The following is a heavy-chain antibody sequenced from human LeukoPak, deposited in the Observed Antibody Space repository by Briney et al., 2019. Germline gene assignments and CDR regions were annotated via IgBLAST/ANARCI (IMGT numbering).Heavy chain of an antibody. Sequence: SETLSLTCTVSGGSIGRGSYYWSWIRQPAGKGLEWIGRIYTSGSTNYNPSLKSRVTVSVDTSKNQFSLKLSSVTAADTAVYYCARATFYYDSSGYSTTYYFDYWGQGTLVTVSS. CDR2: IYTSGST. V-gene: IGHV4-61*02. CDR1: GGSIGRGSYY. J-gene: IGHJ4*02. D-gene: IGHD3-22*01. CDR3: ARATFYYDSSGYSTTYYFDY.